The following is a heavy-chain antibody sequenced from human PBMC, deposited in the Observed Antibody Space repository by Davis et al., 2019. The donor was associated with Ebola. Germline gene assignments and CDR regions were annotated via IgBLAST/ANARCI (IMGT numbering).Heavy chain of an antibody. CDR1: GYSFTSYW. CDR3: ASSPYYYYGMDV. Sequence: GESLTISCKGSGYSFTSYWISSVRQMPGQCLAWMGRLDPSYSYTNYSPSFQGHVTISADKSISTAYLQWSSLKASDTAMYYCASSPYYYYGMDVWGQGTTVTVSS. V-gene: IGHV5-10-1*01. J-gene: IGHJ6*02. CDR2: LDPSYSYT.